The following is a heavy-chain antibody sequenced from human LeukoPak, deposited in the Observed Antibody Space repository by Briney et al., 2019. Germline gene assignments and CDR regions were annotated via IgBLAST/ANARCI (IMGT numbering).Heavy chain of an antibody. CDR3: AKARVVVVPAAIVAFDI. J-gene: IGHJ3*02. CDR1: GFTFSSYA. D-gene: IGHD2-2*01. CDR2: IRYDGSNK. V-gene: IGHV3-30*02. Sequence: GGSLRLSCAASGFTFSSYAMHWVRQAPGKGLEWVAFIRYDGSNKYYADSVKGRFTISRDNSKNTLYLQMNSLRAEDTAVYYCAKARVVVVPAAIVAFDIWGQGTMVTVSS.